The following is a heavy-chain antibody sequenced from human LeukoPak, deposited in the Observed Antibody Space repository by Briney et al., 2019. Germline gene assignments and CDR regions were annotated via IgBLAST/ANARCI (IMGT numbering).Heavy chain of an antibody. Sequence: ESGPPLVHPTRPLTLTCTFSGFSLRTSGRCGNWIRQPPGKALEWLALSDWDEEKYYITSLKTRLTISNDTSKNQVVLTMTNMDPVDTATYYCARTDIDLAFDYWGQGTLVTVSS. CDR2: SDWDEEK. CDR1: GFSLRTSGRC. D-gene: IGHD2-15*01. CDR3: ARTDIDLAFDY. V-gene: IGHV2-70*01. J-gene: IGHJ4*02.